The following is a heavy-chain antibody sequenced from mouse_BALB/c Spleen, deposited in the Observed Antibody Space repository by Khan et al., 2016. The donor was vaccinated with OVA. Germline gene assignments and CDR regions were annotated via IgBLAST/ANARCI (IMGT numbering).Heavy chain of an antibody. CDR1: GYSFTDYN. CDR3: ARTDYYGSSYYFDY. D-gene: IGHD1-1*01. CDR2: IDPYNGGT. V-gene: IGHV1S135*01. J-gene: IGHJ2*01. Sequence: VQLQQSGPELVKPGASVKVSCKASGYSFTDYNMFWVKQSHGKSLEWIGYIDPYNGGTSYNQKFKGKATLTVDKSSSTAFMHLSSLTSEDSVVFYCARTDYYGSSYYFDYWGQGTTLTVSS.